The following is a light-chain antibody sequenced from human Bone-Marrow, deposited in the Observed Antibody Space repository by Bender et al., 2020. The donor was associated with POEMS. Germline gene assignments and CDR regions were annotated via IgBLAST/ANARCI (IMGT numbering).Light chain of an antibody. CDR2: EGS. V-gene: IGLV2-14*02. Sequence: QSALTQPASVSGSPGQSITISCTGTSSDVGGYNLVSWYQQHPGKAPKLMIYEGSKRPSGVSNRFSGSKSGNTASLTISGLQTEDEAIYYCSSFTTSTTWVFGGGTKLTVL. CDR1: SSDVGGYNL. J-gene: IGLJ3*02. CDR3: SSFTTSTTWV.